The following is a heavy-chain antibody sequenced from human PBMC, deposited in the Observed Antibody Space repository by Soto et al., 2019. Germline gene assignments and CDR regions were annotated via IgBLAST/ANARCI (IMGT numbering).Heavy chain of an antibody. Sequence: GGSLRLSCAASGLTFSSYWMSCVHQAPGKGLEWVANIKQAGSEKYHVDSVNCRFTISRDNAKNSLYPQMNSLRAEDTAVYYCARALPGYDFWSGYYHDAFDIWGQGTMVTVSS. D-gene: IGHD3-3*01. CDR1: GLTFSSYW. V-gene: IGHV3-7*01. CDR2: IKQAGSEK. CDR3: ARALPGYDFWSGYYHDAFDI. J-gene: IGHJ3*02.